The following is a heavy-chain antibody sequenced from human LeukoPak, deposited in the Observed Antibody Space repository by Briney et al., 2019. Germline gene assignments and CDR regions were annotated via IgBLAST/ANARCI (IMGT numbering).Heavy chain of an antibody. CDR1: GFTFSSYW. V-gene: IGHV3-74*01. CDR2: INSDGSRT. J-gene: IGHJ5*02. Sequence: GGSLRLSCAASGFTFSSYWMHWVRQAPGKGLVWVSRINSDGSRTTYADSVKGRFTISRDNAKNTLHLQMNSLRAEDTAVYYCARGLTVRGSQPNWFDPWGQGTLVTVSS. CDR3: ARGLTVRGSQPNWFDP. D-gene: IGHD3-10*01.